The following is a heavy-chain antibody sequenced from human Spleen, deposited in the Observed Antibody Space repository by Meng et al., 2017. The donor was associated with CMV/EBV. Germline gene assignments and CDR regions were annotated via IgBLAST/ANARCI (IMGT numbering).Heavy chain of an antibody. CDR3: ARDPPTTHAFDI. D-gene: IGHD5-12*01. Sequence: GGSLRLSCAASGFTFSNAWMSWVRQAPGKGLEWVGRIKSKTDGGTTDYAAPVKGRFTISRDDSKNTLYLQMNSLKTEDTAVYYCARDPPTTHAFDIWGQGTMVTVSS. J-gene: IGHJ3*02. CDR1: GFTFSNAW. CDR2: IKSKTDGGTT. V-gene: IGHV3-15*01.